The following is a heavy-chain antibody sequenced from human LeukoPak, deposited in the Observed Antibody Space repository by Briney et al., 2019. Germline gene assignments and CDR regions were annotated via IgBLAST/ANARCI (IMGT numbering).Heavy chain of an antibody. Sequence: ASVKVSCKASGYTFTSYDINWVRQATGQGLEWMGWMNPNSGNTGYAQKFQGRVTMTRNTSISTAYMGVSSLRSEDTAVYYCARAYSSSWRDPIDYWGQGTLVTVSS. V-gene: IGHV1-8*01. D-gene: IGHD6-13*01. CDR1: GYTFTSYD. CDR3: ARAYSSSWRDPIDY. CDR2: MNPNSGNT. J-gene: IGHJ4*02.